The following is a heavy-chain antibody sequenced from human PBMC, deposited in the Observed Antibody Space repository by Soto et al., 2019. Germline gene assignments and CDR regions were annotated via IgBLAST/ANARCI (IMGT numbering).Heavy chain of an antibody. J-gene: IGHJ6*03. V-gene: IGHV1-18*01. D-gene: IGHD3-10*01. CDR2: ISAYNGNT. Sequence: ASVKVSCKASGYTFTSYGISWVRQAPGQGLEWMGWISAYNGNTNYAQKLQGRVTMTTDTSTSTAYMELRSLRSDDTAVYYCARGIQYYGSGSYSFHYYYYMDVWGKGTTVTVSS. CDR3: ARGIQYYGSGSYSFHYYYYMDV. CDR1: GYTFTSYG.